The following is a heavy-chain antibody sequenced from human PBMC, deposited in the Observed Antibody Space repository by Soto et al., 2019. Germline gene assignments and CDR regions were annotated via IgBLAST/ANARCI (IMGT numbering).Heavy chain of an antibody. CDR3: AKGRYYDFWSEIDY. D-gene: IGHD3-3*01. Sequence: GGSLRLSCAASGFTFSSYGMHWVRQAPGKGLEWVAVISYDGSNKYYADSVKGRFTISRDNSKNTLYLQMNSLRAEDTAVYYCAKGRYYDFWSEIDYWGQGTLVTVSS. J-gene: IGHJ4*02. V-gene: IGHV3-30*18. CDR1: GFTFSSYG. CDR2: ISYDGSNK.